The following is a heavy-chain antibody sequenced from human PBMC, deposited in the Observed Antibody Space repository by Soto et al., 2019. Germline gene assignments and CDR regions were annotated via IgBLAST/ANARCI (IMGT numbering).Heavy chain of an antibody. CDR2: IIPLVGSP. J-gene: IGHJ6*02. CDR3: ARESSSPNYYYYGMDV. Sequence: QVQLVQSGAEVKKPGSSVKVSCRASGGTFSSYAVSWVRQASGQGLEWMGVIIPLVGSPKYAQKFQGRVTITADDSATTAYMELTGLRSDDTAVYYWARESSSPNYYYYGMDVWGQGTTVTGSS. D-gene: IGHD2-2*01. V-gene: IGHV1-69*01. CDR1: GGTFSSYA.